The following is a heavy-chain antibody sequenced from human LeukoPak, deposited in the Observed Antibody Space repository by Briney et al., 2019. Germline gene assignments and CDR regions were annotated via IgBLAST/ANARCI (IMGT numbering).Heavy chain of an antibody. Sequence: SETLSLTCTVSGGSISSYYWSWIRQPAGKGLEWIGRIYTSGSTNYNPSLKSRVTMSVDTSKNQFSLKLSSVTAADTAAYYCARDRVMGDAFDIWGQGTMVTVSS. V-gene: IGHV4-4*07. CDR3: ARDRVMGDAFDI. D-gene: IGHD2-8*01. CDR2: IYTSGST. J-gene: IGHJ3*02. CDR1: GGSISSYY.